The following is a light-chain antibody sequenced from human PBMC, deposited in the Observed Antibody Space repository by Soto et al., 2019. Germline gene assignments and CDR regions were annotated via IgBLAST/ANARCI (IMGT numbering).Light chain of an antibody. Sequence: EIVLTQSPATLSLSPGEGSTLSCRASQRISTNLAWYQHIPGQAPRLLIVSSSRRPTDVPARFSGSGSGTDFTLTISSLQSEDSAFYYCQQYNNLPPTFGQGTKVDNK. CDR2: SSS. CDR3: QQYNNLPPT. V-gene: IGKV3-15*01. J-gene: IGKJ1*01. CDR1: QRISTN.